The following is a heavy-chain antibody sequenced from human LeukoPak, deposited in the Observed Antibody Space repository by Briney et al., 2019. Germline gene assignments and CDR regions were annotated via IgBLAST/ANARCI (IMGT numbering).Heavy chain of an antibody. D-gene: IGHD3-9*01. J-gene: IGHJ4*02. CDR1: GFTFSNYA. CDR3: AREGAGGYVGPYLDY. CDR2: ISSNGGTT. Sequence: GGSLRLSCAASGFTFSNYAMHWVRQAPGKGLQYVSVISSNGGTTYYANSVKGRFTISRDNSKNTLYLQMGGLKPEDMAEYYCAREGAGGYVGPYLDYWGQGALVTVSS. V-gene: IGHV3-64*01.